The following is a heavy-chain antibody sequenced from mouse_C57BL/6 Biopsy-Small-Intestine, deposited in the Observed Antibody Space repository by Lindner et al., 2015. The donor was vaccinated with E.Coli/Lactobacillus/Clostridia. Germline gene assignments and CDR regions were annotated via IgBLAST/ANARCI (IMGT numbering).Heavy chain of an antibody. V-gene: IGHV1-82*01. J-gene: IGHJ1*03. D-gene: IGHD1-1*01. CDR1: GYAFSSSW. CDR2: IYPADGDT. CDR3: ASLHYYGSSQSPYWYFDV. Sequence: VQLQESGPELVKPGASVKISCKASGYAFSSSWMNWVKQRPGKGLEWIGRIYPADGDTNYNGKFKGKATLTVDKSSSTAYMELRSLTSEDTAVYYCASLHYYGSSQSPYWYFDVWGTGTTVTVSS.